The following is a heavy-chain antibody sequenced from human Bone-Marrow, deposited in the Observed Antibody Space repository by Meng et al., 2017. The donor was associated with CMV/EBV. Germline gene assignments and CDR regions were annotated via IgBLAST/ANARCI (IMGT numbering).Heavy chain of an antibody. CDR2: IYYSGST. CDR3: ARDLLDIRYGFISGWFDP. Sequence: SISSSSYYWGWIRQPPGKGLEWIGSIYYSGSTYYNPSLKSRVTISVDTSKNQFSLKLSSVTAADTAVYYCARDLLDIRYGFISGWFDPWGQGTLVTVSS. CDR1: SISSSSYY. D-gene: IGHD5-18*01. V-gene: IGHV4-39*07. J-gene: IGHJ5*02.